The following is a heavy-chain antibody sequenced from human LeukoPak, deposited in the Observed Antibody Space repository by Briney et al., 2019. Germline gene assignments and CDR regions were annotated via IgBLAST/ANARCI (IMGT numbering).Heavy chain of an antibody. J-gene: IGHJ4*02. CDR1: GGSITSYY. CDR3: ARSYCSGGSCYPPGWGY. CDR2: IYVTEST. V-gene: IGHV4-4*07. D-gene: IGHD2-15*01. Sequence: PSETLSLTCTVSGGSITSYYWSWIRQPAGKGLEWIGRIYVTESTTYNPSLKSRVTISIDTSKNQFSLKLTSVTAADTAVYYCARSYCSGGSCYPPGWGYWGQGTLVTVSS.